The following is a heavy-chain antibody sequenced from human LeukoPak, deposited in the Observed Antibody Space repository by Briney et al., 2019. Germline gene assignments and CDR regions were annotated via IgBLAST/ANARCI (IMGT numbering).Heavy chain of an antibody. V-gene: IGHV3-33*01. D-gene: IGHD6-19*01. CDR3: ARDKRQWLEEYYFDY. J-gene: IGHJ4*02. CDR2: IWYDGSNK. Sequence: GGPLRLSCAASGVTFSSYGIHWVRHAPGKGLEWVVVIWYDGSNKYYADSVKGRFTISRDNSKNTLYLQMNSLRAEDTAVYYCARDKRQWLEEYYFDYWGQGTLVTVSS. CDR1: GVTFSSYG.